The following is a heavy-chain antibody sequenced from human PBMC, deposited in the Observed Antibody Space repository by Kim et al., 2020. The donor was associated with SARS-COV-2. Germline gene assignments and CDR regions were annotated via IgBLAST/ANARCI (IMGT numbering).Heavy chain of an antibody. D-gene: IGHD3-16*01. CDR1: GFTFSSYA. J-gene: IGHJ4*02. CDR2: ITGTGGST. V-gene: IGHV3-23*01. CDR3: AKGDRSST. Sequence: GGSLRLSCAASGFTFSSYAMNWVRQAPGKGLEWVSLITGTGGSTFYADSVKGRFTISRDNAKNTLSLLMSSLRVDATAVYYCAKGDRSSTWGQGTLVTVSS.